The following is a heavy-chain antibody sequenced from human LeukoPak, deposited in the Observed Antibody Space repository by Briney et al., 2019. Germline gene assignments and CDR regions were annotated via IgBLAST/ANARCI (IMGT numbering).Heavy chain of an antibody. V-gene: IGHV3-23*01. D-gene: IGHD3-10*01. Sequence: GGSLRLSCAGSGFSVSNYYMSWVRQAPGKGLEWVSGISATGGSTYCAHSVKGRFTISRDNSKNALYLQMDSLRAEDTAVYFCARYGHGSGSDCSNWGQGTLVTVSS. CDR2: ISATGGST. CDR1: GFSVSNYY. CDR3: ARYGHGSGSDCSN. J-gene: IGHJ4*02.